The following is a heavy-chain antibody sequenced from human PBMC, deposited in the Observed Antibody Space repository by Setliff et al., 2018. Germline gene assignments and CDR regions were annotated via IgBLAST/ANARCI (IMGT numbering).Heavy chain of an antibody. J-gene: IGHJ4*02. V-gene: IGHV1-18*01. D-gene: IGHD2-15*01. Sequence: GASVKVSCKASGYTFTGYGISWVRQAPGQGLEWMGWISAYNGSTNYAQKLQGRVTMTTDTSTNTAYMEVRSLGSDDTAMYYCARAVGYCSGGSCYKGDDYWGQGTLVTVSS. CDR2: ISAYNGST. CDR3: ARAVGYCSGGSCYKGDDY. CDR1: GYTFTGYG.